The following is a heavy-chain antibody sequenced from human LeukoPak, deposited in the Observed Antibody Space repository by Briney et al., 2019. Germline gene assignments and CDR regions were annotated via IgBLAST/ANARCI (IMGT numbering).Heavy chain of an antibody. CDR2: IYYTGSA. V-gene: IGHV4-39*07. CDR3: ARGDEYYYDSRFDY. J-gene: IGHJ4*02. Sequence: SETLSLTCTVSGGSISGSGYYWVWIRQPPGKGLEWIATIYYTGSAYYNPSLKSRVTISVDTSKNQFSLKLSSVTAADTAVYYCARGDEYYYDSRFDYWGQGTLVTVSS. CDR1: GGSISGSGYY. D-gene: IGHD3-22*01.